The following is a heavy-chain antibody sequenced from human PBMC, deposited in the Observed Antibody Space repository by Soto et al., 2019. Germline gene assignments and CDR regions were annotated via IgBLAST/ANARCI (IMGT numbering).Heavy chain of an antibody. CDR2: ISPKSGGT. J-gene: IGHJ4*02. CDR1: GYTFSDYY. D-gene: IGHD3-10*01. Sequence: ASVKVSCKASGYTFSDYYLHWLRQAPGQGLEWMGWISPKSGGTHYAPKFEGRVTLTTDTSISTAFMELSRLTSDDTAVYYCARGPRTRLWFPNVYWGQGTLVTVSS. CDR3: ARGPRTRLWFPNVY. V-gene: IGHV1-2*02.